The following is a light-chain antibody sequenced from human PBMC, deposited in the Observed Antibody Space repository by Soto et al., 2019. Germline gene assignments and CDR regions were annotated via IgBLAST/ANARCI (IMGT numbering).Light chain of an antibody. CDR2: AAS. CDR3: QQSYSTTWT. CDR1: QSISSY. Sequence: IQMTQSPSSLSASVGERVTITFRASQSISSYLNWYQQKPGKAPKLLISAASSLQSGVPSRFSGSGSETDFTLTISSLQPEDFATYSCQQSYSTTWTFGQGTKVAIK. J-gene: IGKJ1*01. V-gene: IGKV1-39*01.